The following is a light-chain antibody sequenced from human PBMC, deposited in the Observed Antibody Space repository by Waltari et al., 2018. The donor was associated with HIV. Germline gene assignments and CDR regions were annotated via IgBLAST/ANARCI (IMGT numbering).Light chain of an antibody. J-gene: IGKJ2*01. V-gene: IGKV3-20*01. CDR1: QSVSSY. Sequence: EIVLTQSPGTLSLSPGERATVSCRASQSVSSYLAWYQQKPGQAPRLLIYDASSRAIGIPDRFSGSGSGTDFTLTISRLEPEDFEVYYCQQYVNSPYTFGQGTKLEIK. CDR3: QQYVNSPYT. CDR2: DAS.